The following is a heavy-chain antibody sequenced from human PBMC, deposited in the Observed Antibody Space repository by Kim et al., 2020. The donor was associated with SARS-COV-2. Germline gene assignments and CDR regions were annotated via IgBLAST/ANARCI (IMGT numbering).Heavy chain of an antibody. D-gene: IGHD4-17*01. V-gene: IGHV5-51*01. CDR3: ARPTTTVTTSPNAFDI. J-gene: IGHJ3*02. Sequence: SFQGQVTISADKSISTAYLQWSSLKASDTAMYYCARPTTTVTTSPNAFDIWGQGTMVTVSS.